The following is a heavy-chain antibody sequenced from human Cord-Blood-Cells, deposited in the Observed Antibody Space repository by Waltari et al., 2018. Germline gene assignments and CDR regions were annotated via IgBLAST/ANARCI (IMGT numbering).Heavy chain of an antibody. D-gene: IGHD1-26*01. CDR1: GGSISSSSYY. CDR3: AIPRGSYYAFDI. CDR2: LYYSGST. Sequence: QLQLQESGPGLVKTSVTLSLTCTVSGGSISSSSYYWGWTRQPPGKGLEWVGSLYYSGSTYYNPSLKSRVTISVDTSKNQFSLKLSSVTAADTAVYYCAIPRGSYYAFDIWGQGTMVTVSS. J-gene: IGHJ3*02. V-gene: IGHV4-39*01.